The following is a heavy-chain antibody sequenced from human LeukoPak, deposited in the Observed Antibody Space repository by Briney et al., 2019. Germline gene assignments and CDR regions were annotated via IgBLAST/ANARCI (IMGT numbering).Heavy chain of an antibody. D-gene: IGHD3-10*01. V-gene: IGHV3-30*18. CDR2: ISYDGSNK. CDR3: AKVNRFGELLYPPFDY. CDR1: GFTFSSYG. Sequence: GSLRLSCAASGFTFSSYGMHWVRQAPGKGLEWVAVISYDGSNKYYADSVKGRFTISRDKSKNTLYLQMNSLRAEDTAVYYCAKVNRFGELLYPPFDYRGQGTLVTVSS. J-gene: IGHJ4*02.